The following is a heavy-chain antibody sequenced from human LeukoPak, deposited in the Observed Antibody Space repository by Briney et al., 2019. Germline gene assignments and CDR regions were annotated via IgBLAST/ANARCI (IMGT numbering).Heavy chain of an antibody. CDR3: ARDKYSSSFAHFDY. D-gene: IGHD6-13*01. J-gene: IGHJ4*02. CDR1: GGSISSGYY. Sequence: SETLSLTCTVSGGSISSGYYWGWIRQPPGKGLEWIGSIYHSGSTCYNPSLKSRVTISVDTSKNQFSLKLSSVTAADTAVYYCARDKYSSSFAHFDYWGQGTLVTVSS. CDR2: IYHSGST. V-gene: IGHV4-38-2*02.